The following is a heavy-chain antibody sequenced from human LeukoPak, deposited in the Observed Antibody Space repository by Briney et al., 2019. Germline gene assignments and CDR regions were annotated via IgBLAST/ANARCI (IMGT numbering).Heavy chain of an antibody. Sequence: GASVKVSCKASGYTFANFGITWVRQAPGQGLEWMGWISINNLNTRYVQTLQGRVTLTTDTSASTASMELTDLNTDDTAVYYCARPPFYGGTVPGDYFTFGGREPLVVVSS. CDR3: ARPPFYGGTVPGDYFTF. CDR1: GYTFANFG. J-gene: IGHJ4*02. V-gene: IGHV1-18*01. CDR2: ISINNLNT. D-gene: IGHD1-26*01.